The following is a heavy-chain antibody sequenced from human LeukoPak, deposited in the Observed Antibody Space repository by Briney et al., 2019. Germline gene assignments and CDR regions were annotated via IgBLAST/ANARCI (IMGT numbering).Heavy chain of an antibody. CDR1: GGSISSGDYY. CDR2: IYYSGST. D-gene: IGHD1-1*01. CDR3: ARHLLGNSWKIHYYYYGMDV. Sequence: SQTLSLTCTVSGGSISSGDYYWSWLRQPPGKGLEWLGYIYYSGSTYYNPSLKSRVTISVDTSKNQFSLKLSSVTAADTAVYYCARHLLGNSWKIHYYYYGMDVWGQGTTVTVSS. V-gene: IGHV4-30-4*01. J-gene: IGHJ6*02.